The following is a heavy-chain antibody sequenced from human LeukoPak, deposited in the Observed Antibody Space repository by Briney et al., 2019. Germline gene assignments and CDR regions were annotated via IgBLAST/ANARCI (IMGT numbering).Heavy chain of an antibody. CDR3: ARRRSDSGPAPFDY. D-gene: IGHD5-12*01. Sequence: SETLSLTCTVSGGSISSYHWSWIRQPPGKGLEWIGYIYYSGSTNYNPSLKSRVTISLDTSKNQFSLKLSSVTAADTAVYYCARRRSDSGPAPFDYWGQGTLVTVSS. J-gene: IGHJ4*02. CDR1: GGSISSYH. CDR2: IYYSGST. V-gene: IGHV4-59*08.